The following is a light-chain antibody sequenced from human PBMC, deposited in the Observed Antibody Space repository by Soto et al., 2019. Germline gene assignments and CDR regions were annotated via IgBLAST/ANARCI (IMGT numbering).Light chain of an antibody. J-gene: IGKJ2*01. CDR2: DAS. CDR1: QSISSW. V-gene: IGKV1-5*01. CDR3: QQYNSYSRYT. Sequence: DIQMTQSPSTLSASVGDRVTITCRASQSISSWLAWYQQKPGKAPKLLIYDASSLESGVPSRFSGSESGTEFTLTISRLQPDDFATYYCQQYNSYSRYTFGQGTKLEIK.